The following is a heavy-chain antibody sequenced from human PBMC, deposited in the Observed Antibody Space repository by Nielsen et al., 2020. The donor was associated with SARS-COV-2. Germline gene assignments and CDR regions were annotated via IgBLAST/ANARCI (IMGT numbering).Heavy chain of an antibody. CDR1: GFTFSTNA. D-gene: IGHD3-10*01. CDR2: IGTNEIST. CDR3: ARGIGSP. Sequence: GESLKISCAASGFTFSTNAMSWVRQSPGRGLEWVSGIGTNEISTYFADSVKGRFTISRDNSKNVLYLQMNSLRAEDTAVYYCARGIGSPWGQGTLVTVSS. V-gene: IGHV3-23*01. J-gene: IGHJ4*02.